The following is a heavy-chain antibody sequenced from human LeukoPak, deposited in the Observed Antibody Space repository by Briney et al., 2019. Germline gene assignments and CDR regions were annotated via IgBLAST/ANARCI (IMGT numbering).Heavy chain of an antibody. J-gene: IGHJ4*02. D-gene: IGHD6-13*01. CDR1: GFTFSSYG. Sequence: GGSLRLSCAASGFTFSSYGMNWVRQAPGKGLEWVASIRSDGSDKKYADSVKGQFTISRDNSKSTLNLQMNSLRAEDTAVYYCAKFIAAPFYFDYWGQGTLVTVSS. CDR2: IRSDGSDK. CDR3: AKFIAAPFYFDY. V-gene: IGHV3-30*02.